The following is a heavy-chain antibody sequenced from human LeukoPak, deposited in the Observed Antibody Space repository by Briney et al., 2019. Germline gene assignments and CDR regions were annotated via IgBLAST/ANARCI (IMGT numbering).Heavy chain of an antibody. J-gene: IGHJ2*01. V-gene: IGHV3-9*01. Sequence: SLSLSCPASGFTLGHYAMHWVRPAPGKGLDWVAGICWNRGNKVYADSVKGRFTISRDNVKKSLDLQMNSLRAEDPALYYCTKANSNWYFDLWGRGTLVFVSS. CDR3: TKANSNWYFDL. CDR2: ICWNRGNK. CDR1: GFTLGHYA.